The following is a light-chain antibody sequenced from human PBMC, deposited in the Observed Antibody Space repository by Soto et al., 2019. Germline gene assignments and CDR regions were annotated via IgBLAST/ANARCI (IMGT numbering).Light chain of an antibody. CDR2: KAS. J-gene: IGKJ4*01. Sequence: DIQMTQSPSTLSASVGDRVTITCRASQNINTWLAWYQQKPGKAPYLLIYKASNLQSGVPSRFSGSASGTEFTLTISSLQPDDIGTYYCQQYETYPLTYGGGTKVEI. CDR3: QQYETYPLT. V-gene: IGKV1-5*03. CDR1: QNINTW.